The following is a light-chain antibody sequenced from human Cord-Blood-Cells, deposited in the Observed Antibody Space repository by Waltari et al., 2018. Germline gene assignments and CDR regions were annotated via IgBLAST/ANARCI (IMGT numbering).Light chain of an antibody. CDR3: QSGPTSGHYMA. Sequence: SYELTQPPSVSVSPGQTARITCSGDALPKQYAYWYQQKPGQAPVLVIYKDSERPSWRPEQFSDDRSGTRVTWAISEGWANDEPNYYGQSGPTSGHYMAIGGGCTLTLL. J-gene: IGLJ2*01. CDR1: ALPKQY. CDR2: KDS. V-gene: IGLV3-25*02.